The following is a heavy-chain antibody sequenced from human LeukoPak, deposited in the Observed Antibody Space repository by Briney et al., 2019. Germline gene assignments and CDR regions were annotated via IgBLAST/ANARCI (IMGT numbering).Heavy chain of an antibody. CDR1: GVSISSSNW. CDR2: IYHSGST. Sequence: PSETLSLTCAVSGVSISSSNWWNWVRQPPGKGLEWIGEIYHSGSTNYNPSLKSRVTISVDTSKNQFSLKLSSVTAADTAVYYCARVGGIAVAVMAFDIWGQGTMVTVSS. CDR3: ARVGGIAVAVMAFDI. J-gene: IGHJ3*02. D-gene: IGHD6-19*01. V-gene: IGHV4-4*02.